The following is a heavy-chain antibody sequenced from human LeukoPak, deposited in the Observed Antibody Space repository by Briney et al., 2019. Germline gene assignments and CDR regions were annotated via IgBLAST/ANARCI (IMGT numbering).Heavy chain of an antibody. V-gene: IGHV3-48*03. J-gene: IGHJ3*02. CDR2: ISSSGSTI. D-gene: IGHD6-13*01. Sequence: GGSLRLSCAASGFTFSSYEMNWVRQAPGKGLEWVSYISSSGSTIYYADSVKGRFTISRDNAKNSLYLQMNSLRAEDTAVYYCARAKEAAAGMGAFDIWGQGTMVTVSS. CDR3: ARAKEAAAGMGAFDI. CDR1: GFTFSSYE.